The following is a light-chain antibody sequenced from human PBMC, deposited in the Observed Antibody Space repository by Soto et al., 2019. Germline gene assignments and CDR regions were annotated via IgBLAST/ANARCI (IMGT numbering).Light chain of an antibody. CDR1: QSVSSY. V-gene: IGKV3-11*01. J-gene: IGKJ4*01. CDR2: DAS. CDR3: QQRSNWPLT. Sequence: EIVLTQSPATLSLSPGERATLSCRASQSVSSYLAWYQQKPGQAPRLLIYDASNRATGVPARFIGRGSGTDFTLTIRSLVPEDFAVYYCQQRSNWPLTFGGGNKVEIK.